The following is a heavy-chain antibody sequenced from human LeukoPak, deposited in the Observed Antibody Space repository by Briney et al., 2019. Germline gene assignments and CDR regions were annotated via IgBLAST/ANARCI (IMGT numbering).Heavy chain of an antibody. J-gene: IGHJ4*02. V-gene: IGHV4-4*09. CDR1: GGSLTNYY. Sequence: SETLSLTCSVSGGSLTNYYWGCIRQPPGKGLEFIGYIHSDGTPNYDCSLQSPVAISLETSKIQFSLRLYSVTAADTALYFCARLNFRGGEALHFDSWGQGTLVTVSS. CDR2: IHSDGTP. D-gene: IGHD3-16*01. CDR3: ARLNFRGGEALHFDS.